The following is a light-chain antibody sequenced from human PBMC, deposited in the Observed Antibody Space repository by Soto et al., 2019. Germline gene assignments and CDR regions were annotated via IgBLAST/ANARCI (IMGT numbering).Light chain of an antibody. V-gene: IGLV2-8*01. CDR3: SSNAGSNNLV. Sequence: QSALTQPPSASGTPGQSVTIPCTGTSSDVGHYNYVSWYQQHPGKAPKLMIYEVSRRPSGVPDRFSGSKSGNTASLTVSGLQAEDEADYYCSSNAGSNNLVFGGGTKVTVL. CDR2: EVS. CDR1: SSDVGHYNY. J-gene: IGLJ2*01.